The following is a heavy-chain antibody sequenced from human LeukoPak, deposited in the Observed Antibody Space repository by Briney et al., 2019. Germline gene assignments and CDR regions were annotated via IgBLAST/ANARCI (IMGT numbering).Heavy chain of an antibody. Sequence: ASVKASCKASGYTFTVYYIHWVRQAPGQGPEWMGWINPNSGGTKYAEKFQGRVTMTRDTSISTAYMEVGRLTSDDTAVYYCARGGGIVGASAFDIWGQGTMVTVSS. D-gene: IGHD1-26*01. CDR3: ARGGGIVGASAFDI. CDR2: INPNSGGT. J-gene: IGHJ3*02. V-gene: IGHV1-2*02. CDR1: GYTFTVYY.